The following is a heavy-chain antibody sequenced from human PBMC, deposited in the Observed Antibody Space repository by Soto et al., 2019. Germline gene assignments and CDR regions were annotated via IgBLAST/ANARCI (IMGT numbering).Heavy chain of an antibody. Sequence: QVQLVQSGAEVKKPGASVKVSCKASGYTFTNFDIHWVRQAPGQGLEWIGWMSPNSGKTGYAQKFQGRVTMTRDTSISTAYLELSSLRSEDTALYYCAGGGEFGFGSGCSCSALDYWGQGTLVTVSS. CDR3: AGGGEFGFGSGCSCSALDY. D-gene: IGHD2-15*01. CDR1: GYTFTNFD. J-gene: IGHJ4*02. V-gene: IGHV1-8*01. CDR2: MSPNSGKT.